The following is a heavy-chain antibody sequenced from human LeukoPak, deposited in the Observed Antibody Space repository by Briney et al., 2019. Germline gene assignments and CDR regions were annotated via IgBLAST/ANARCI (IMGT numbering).Heavy chain of an antibody. CDR3: ARGAYRRIAAAVDI. D-gene: IGHD6-13*01. V-gene: IGHV1-2*04. CDR1: GYTFTGYY. Sequence: ASVKVSCKASGYTFTGYYMHWVRQAPGQGLEWMGWINPNSGGTNYAQKFQGWVTMTRDTSISTAYMELSRLRSDDTAVYYCARGAYRRIAAAVDIWGQGTMVTVSS. J-gene: IGHJ3*02. CDR2: INPNSGGT.